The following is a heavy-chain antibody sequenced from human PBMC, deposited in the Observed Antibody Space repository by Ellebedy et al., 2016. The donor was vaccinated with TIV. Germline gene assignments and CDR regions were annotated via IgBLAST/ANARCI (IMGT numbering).Heavy chain of an antibody. J-gene: IGHJ4*02. D-gene: IGHD1-20*01. Sequence: GESLKISCAASGFTFGGHSMTWVRQAPGKGLEWISAVSSSSAIFYADSVKGRFTISRDSSGNTLYLQMNSLRAEDTAIYYCAKDPITPASFVYFDYWGQGTLVTVSS. CDR3: AKDPITPASFVYFDY. CDR2: VSSSSAI. V-gene: IGHV3-69-1*02. CDR1: GFTFGGHS.